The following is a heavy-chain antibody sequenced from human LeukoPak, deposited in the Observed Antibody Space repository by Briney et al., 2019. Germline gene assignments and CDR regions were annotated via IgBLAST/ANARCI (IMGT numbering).Heavy chain of an antibody. CDR2: IGGSGGST. CDR1: GFTFSSYA. V-gene: IGHV3-23*01. Sequence: GGSLRLSCAASGFTFSSYAMSWVRQAPGKGLEWVSAIGGSGGSTYYADSVKGRFTISRDNSKNTLYLQMNSLRAEDTAVYYCAKDTLYYDSSGYYEGSAYWGQGTLVTVSS. D-gene: IGHD3-22*01. CDR3: AKDTLYYDSSGYYEGSAY. J-gene: IGHJ4*02.